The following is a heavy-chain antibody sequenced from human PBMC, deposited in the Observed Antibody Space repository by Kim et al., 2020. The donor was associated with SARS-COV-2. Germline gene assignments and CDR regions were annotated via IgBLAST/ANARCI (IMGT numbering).Heavy chain of an antibody. J-gene: IGHJ4*02. D-gene: IGHD2-2*01. CDR3: ARGPAGFCSITSCSFGY. Sequence: KGRFTISSDNAENSLYLQMNSLRAEDTALYYCARGPAGFCSITSCSFGYWGQGTLVTVSS. V-gene: IGHV3-21*06.